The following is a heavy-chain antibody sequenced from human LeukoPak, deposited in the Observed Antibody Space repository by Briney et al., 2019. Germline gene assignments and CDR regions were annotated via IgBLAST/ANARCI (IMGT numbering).Heavy chain of an antibody. D-gene: IGHD2/OR15-2a*01. Sequence: SETLSLTCTVSGDSISNGDYYWSWIRQHPGKGLEWIGYIYYSGSTYYNPSLKSRVTISVGMSKDQFSLRLSSVTAADTAVYYCAREDVCNTSVYIDYWGQGTLVTVSS. CDR3: AREDVCNTSVYIDY. CDR1: GDSISNGDYY. CDR2: IYYSGST. J-gene: IGHJ4*02. V-gene: IGHV4-31*03.